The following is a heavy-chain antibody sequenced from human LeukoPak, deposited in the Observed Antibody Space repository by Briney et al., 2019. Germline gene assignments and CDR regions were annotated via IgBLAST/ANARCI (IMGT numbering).Heavy chain of an antibody. V-gene: IGHV1-46*01. Sequence: ASVKVSCKTSGYTFIDYYVHWIRQAPGQGLEWMGIINPSGGSTSYAQKFQGRVTMTRDTSTSTVYMELSSLRSEDTAVYYCARTITMVRGVIIKPLAYWGQGTLVTVSS. J-gene: IGHJ4*02. CDR2: INPSGGST. CDR3: ARTITMVRGVIIKPLAY. CDR1: GYTFIDYY. D-gene: IGHD3-10*01.